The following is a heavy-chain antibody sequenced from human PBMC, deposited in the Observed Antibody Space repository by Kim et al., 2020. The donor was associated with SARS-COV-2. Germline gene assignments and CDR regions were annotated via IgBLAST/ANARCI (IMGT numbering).Heavy chain of an antibody. Sequence: GGSLRLSCAASGFTFSSYSMNWVRQAPGKGLEWVSYISSSSSTIYYADSVKGRFTISRDNAKNSLYLQMNSLRDEDTAVYYCARASQITPRYCSGGSCYSGRDYYYYYGMDVWGQGTTVTVSS. J-gene: IGHJ6*02. D-gene: IGHD2-15*01. CDR2: ISSSSSTI. V-gene: IGHV3-48*02. CDR1: GFTFSSYS. CDR3: ARASQITPRYCSGGSCYSGRDYYYYYGMDV.